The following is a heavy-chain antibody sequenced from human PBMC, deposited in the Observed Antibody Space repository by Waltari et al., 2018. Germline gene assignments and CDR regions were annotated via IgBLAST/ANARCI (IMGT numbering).Heavy chain of an antibody. CDR3: ATSPTLGY. Sequence: EVQLVESGGVVVQPGGSLRLSCAASGFTFDDYTMHWVRQAPGKGLEWVSLISGDGGSTYYADSVKGRFTISRDNSKNSLYLQMNSLRTEDTALYYCATSPTLGYWGQGTLVTVSS. CDR1: GFTFDDYT. V-gene: IGHV3-43*01. J-gene: IGHJ4*02. CDR2: ISGDGGST.